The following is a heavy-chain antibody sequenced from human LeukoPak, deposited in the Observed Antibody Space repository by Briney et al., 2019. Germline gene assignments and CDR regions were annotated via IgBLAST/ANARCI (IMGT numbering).Heavy chain of an antibody. CDR2: IYSSGST. CDR1: GGSISSYY. Sequence: PSETLSLTCTVSGGSISSYYWSWIRQPAGKGLEWIGRIYSSGSTNYNPSLKGRVAMSVDTSNNQFSLKLSSVTAADTAVYYCARSSPIHPTYYFDYWGQGTLVTVSS. J-gene: IGHJ4*02. V-gene: IGHV4-4*07. CDR3: ARSSPIHPTYYFDY. D-gene: IGHD6-6*01.